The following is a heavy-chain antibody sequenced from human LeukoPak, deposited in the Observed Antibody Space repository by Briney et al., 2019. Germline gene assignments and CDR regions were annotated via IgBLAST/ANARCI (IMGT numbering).Heavy chain of an antibody. CDR2: ISGSGGST. D-gene: IGHD1-14*01. V-gene: IGHV3-23*01. Sequence: GGSLRLSCAASGFTFSSYAMSWVRQAPGKGLEWVSAISGSGGSTYYADSVKGRFTISRDNSKNTLYLQMNSLRAEDTAVYYCAKPTARGTQSYYYYGMDVWGQGTTVTVSS. J-gene: IGHJ6*02. CDR1: GFTFSSYA. CDR3: AKPTARGTQSYYYYGMDV.